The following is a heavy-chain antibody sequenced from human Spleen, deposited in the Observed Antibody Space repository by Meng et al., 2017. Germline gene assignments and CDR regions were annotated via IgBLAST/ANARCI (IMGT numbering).Heavy chain of an antibody. J-gene: IGHJ4*02. V-gene: IGHV7-4-1*02. Sequence: RLVTFGSELKKPGDTVTVSCKDSGNLFTTYAIIWVRPAPGKGLEWMGWINTSTGKSTYAQGFAGRFVFSLDTSVTTAYLQISSLKAEDTAVYYCARERNIAGYYFDSWGQGTLVTVSS. CDR3: ARERNIAGYYFDS. CDR1: GNLFTTYA. CDR2: INTSTGKS. D-gene: IGHD6-13*01.